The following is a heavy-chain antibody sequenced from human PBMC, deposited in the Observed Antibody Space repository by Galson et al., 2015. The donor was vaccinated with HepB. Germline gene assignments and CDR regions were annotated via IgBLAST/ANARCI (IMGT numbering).Heavy chain of an antibody. Sequence: TLSLTCTVSGGSISSGGYYWSWIRQHPGKGLEWIGYIYYSGSTYYNPSLKSRVTISVDTSKNQFSLKLSSVTAADTAVYYCARGRSGSYVLFYFDYWGQGTLVTVSS. J-gene: IGHJ4*02. CDR3: ARGRSGSYVLFYFDY. CDR1: GGSISSGGYY. V-gene: IGHV4-31*03. D-gene: IGHD1-26*01. CDR2: IYYSGST.